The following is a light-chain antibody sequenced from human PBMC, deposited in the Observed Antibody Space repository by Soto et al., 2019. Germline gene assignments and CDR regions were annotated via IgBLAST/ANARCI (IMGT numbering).Light chain of an antibody. J-gene: IGLJ1*01. V-gene: IGLV2-8*01. Sequence: QSVLTQPPSASGSLGQSVTISCTGTSSDIGTYDYVSWYQQHPGRAPKLIIFEVSKRPLGVPDRFSGSKSGNTASLTISGLQAEDEADYYCSSYTTSSSYVFGTGTKVTVL. CDR2: EVS. CDR1: SSDIGTYDY. CDR3: SSYTTSSSYV.